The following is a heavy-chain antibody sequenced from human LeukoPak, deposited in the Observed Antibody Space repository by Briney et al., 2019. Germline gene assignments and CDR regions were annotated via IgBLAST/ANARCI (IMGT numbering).Heavy chain of an antibody. CDR2: INQDGSEK. CDR3: AKDAVDTAMPYYYAMDV. Sequence: GGSLRLSCAASGFTFSTYWMTWVRQAPGKGLEWVANINQDGSEKYYVDSVKGRFTISRDNAKNSLYLQMDSLRAEDTAVYYCAKDAVDTAMPYYYAMDVWGQGTTVTVSS. J-gene: IGHJ6*02. CDR1: GFTFSTYW. V-gene: IGHV3-7*05. D-gene: IGHD5-18*01.